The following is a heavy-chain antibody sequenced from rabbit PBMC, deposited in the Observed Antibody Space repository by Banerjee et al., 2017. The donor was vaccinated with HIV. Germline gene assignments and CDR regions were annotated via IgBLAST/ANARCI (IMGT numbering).Heavy chain of an antibody. D-gene: IGHD3-1*01. J-gene: IGHJ4*01. CDR2: IITGPYI. CDR1: GLDFSTNYW. V-gene: IGHV1S45*01. CDR3: AKVGPSSTKLVYFDL. Sequence: QEQLVESGGDLVQPGGSLTLSCKATGLDFSTNYWICWVRQAPGKGLEWIGCIITGPYIYYANWATGRFTIAKTSSTTVTLQMTSLTDADTATYFCAKVGPSSTKLVYFDLWGQGTLVTVS.